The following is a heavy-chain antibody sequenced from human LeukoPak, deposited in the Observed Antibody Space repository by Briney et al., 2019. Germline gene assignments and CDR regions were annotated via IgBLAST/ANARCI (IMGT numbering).Heavy chain of an antibody. CDR3: ARHPFATPFDY. Sequence: SETLPLTCTVSGGSIINYYWSWIRQPPGKGLEWIGYIYHSGDTNHNPSLKSRVTISTDTSKNQFSLELSSVTAADTAVYYRARHPFATPFDYWGQGILVTVSS. J-gene: IGHJ4*02. CDR1: GGSIINYY. D-gene: IGHD2-15*01. V-gene: IGHV4-59*08. CDR2: IYHSGDT.